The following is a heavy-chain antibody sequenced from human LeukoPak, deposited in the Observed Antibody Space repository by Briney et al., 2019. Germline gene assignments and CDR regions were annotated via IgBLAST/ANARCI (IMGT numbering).Heavy chain of an antibody. D-gene: IGHD2-15*01. CDR3: ARVIEVCSGGSCYSSFIDY. V-gene: IGHV3-20*04. J-gene: IGHJ4*02. CDR1: GFTFSSST. Sequence: GGSLRLSCVASGFTFSSSTMNWVRQAPGKGLEWVSGINWNGGSTGYADSVKGRFTISRDNAKNSLYLQMNSLRAEDTALYYCARVIEVCSGGSCYSSFIDYWGQGTLVTVSS. CDR2: INWNGGST.